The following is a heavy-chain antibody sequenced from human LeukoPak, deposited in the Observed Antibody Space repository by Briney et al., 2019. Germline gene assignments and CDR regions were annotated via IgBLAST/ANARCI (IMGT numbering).Heavy chain of an antibody. Sequence: GPLRLSCAASGFTFSSYSMNWVRQAPGKGLEWVSSISDSSSYIYYADSVKGRFTISRDNAKSSLYLQMNSLRAEDTAVYYCARDGSVADPDYWGQGTLVTVSS. CDR3: ARDGSVADPDY. CDR1: GFTFSSYS. D-gene: IGHD6-19*01. J-gene: IGHJ4*02. V-gene: IGHV3-21*06. CDR2: ISDSSSYI.